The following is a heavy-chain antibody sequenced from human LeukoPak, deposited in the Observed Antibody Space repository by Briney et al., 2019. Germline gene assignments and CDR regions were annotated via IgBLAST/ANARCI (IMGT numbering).Heavy chain of an antibody. CDR3: ARVRGIITDYYYYYMDV. Sequence: ASVKVSCKASGGTFSSYAISWVRQAPGQGLEWMGGIIPIFGTANYAQKFQGRVTITTDESTSTAYMELSSLRSEDTAVYYCARVRGIITDYYYYYMDVRGKGITVTVSS. CDR1: GGTFSSYA. J-gene: IGHJ6*03. D-gene: IGHD3-10*01. V-gene: IGHV1-69*05. CDR2: IIPIFGTA.